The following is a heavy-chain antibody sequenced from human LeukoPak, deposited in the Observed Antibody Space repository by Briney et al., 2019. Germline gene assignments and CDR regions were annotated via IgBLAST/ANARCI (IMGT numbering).Heavy chain of an antibody. Sequence: GGSLRLSCAASGFIFSSYTMNWVRQAPGKGLEWVSCTSGSSSYIYYADSVKGRFTISRDNAKNSLYLQMNSLRAEDTAVYYCARDHGDYTSYFDYWGQGTLVTVSS. CDR2: TSGSSSYI. J-gene: IGHJ4*02. CDR3: ARDHGDYTSYFDY. D-gene: IGHD4-17*01. CDR1: GFIFSSYT. V-gene: IGHV3-21*01.